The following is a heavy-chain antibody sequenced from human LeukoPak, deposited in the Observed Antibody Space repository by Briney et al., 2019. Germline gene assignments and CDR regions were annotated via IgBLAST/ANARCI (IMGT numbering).Heavy chain of an antibody. D-gene: IGHD2-15*01. CDR2: INHSGST. Sequence: SETLSLTCAVYGGSFSGYYWSWIRQPPGKGLEWIGEINHSGSTNYNPSLKSRVTISVDTSKNQFSLKLSSVTAADTAVYYCARRGAPDCSGGSCYKVDYWGQGTLVTVSS. CDR1: GGSFSGYY. J-gene: IGHJ4*02. V-gene: IGHV4-34*01. CDR3: ARRGAPDCSGGSCYKVDY.